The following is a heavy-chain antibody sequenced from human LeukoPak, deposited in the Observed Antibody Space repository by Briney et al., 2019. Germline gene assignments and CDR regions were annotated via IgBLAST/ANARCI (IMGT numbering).Heavy chain of an antibody. CDR3: AKSTPMVRGASYDAFDI. J-gene: IGHJ3*02. V-gene: IGHV3-74*01. D-gene: IGHD3-10*01. Sequence: GGSLRLSCAASGFTFSSYWMHWVRQAPGKGLVWVSRINSDGSSTSYADSVKGRFTISRDNAKNSLYLQMNSLRAEDTALYYCAKSTPMVRGASYDAFDIWGQGTMVTVSS. CDR2: INSDGSST. CDR1: GFTFSSYW.